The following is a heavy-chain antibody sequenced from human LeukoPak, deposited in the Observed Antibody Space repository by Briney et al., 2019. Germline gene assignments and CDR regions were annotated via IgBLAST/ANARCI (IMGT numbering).Heavy chain of an antibody. V-gene: IGHV1-2*02. CDR1: GYTFTGYY. D-gene: IGHD3-16*02. CDR2: INPNSGGT. CDR3: ARGPKPYDYVWGSYRF. Sequence: GASVKVSCKASGYTFTGYYMHWVRQAPGQGLEWTGWINPNSGGTNYAQKFQGRVTMTRDTSISTAYMELSRLRSDDTAVYYCARGPKPYDYVWGSYRFWGQGTLVTVSS. J-gene: IGHJ4*02.